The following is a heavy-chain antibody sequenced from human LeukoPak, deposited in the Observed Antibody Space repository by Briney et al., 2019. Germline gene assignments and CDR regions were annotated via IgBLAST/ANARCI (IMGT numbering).Heavy chain of an antibody. CDR3: ARDSLPWDYFDY. Sequence: SETLSLTCTVSGVSISSYYWSWIRQPPGKGLEWIGYIYYSGSTNYNPSLKSRVTISVDTSKNQFSLKLSSVTAADTAVYYCARDSLPWDYFDYWGQGTLVTVSS. CDR2: IYYSGST. J-gene: IGHJ4*02. V-gene: IGHV4-59*12. CDR1: GVSISSYY.